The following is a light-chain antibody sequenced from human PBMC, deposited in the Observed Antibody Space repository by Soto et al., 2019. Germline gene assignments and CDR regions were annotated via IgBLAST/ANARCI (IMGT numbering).Light chain of an antibody. Sequence: EIVLTQSPGTLSLSPGERATLSCRASQSVSSSYLAWYQQKPGQAPRLLIYGASSRATGIPDRFSGSGSGTDFSVTIIRLAPEDFAVYYCQQYGSSPPYTFGQGTKLAIK. V-gene: IGKV3-20*01. CDR2: GAS. J-gene: IGKJ2*01. CDR3: QQYGSSPPYT. CDR1: QSVSSSY.